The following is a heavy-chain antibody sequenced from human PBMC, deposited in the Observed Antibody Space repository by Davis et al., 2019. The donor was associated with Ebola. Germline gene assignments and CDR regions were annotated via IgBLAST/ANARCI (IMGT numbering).Heavy chain of an antibody. CDR3: ARLSSYSNLSLLFYFYFEL. CDR1: GGSFSGHY. D-gene: IGHD2/OR15-2a*01. Sequence: SETLSLTCTVSGGSFSGHYWSWLRQPPGKGLEWIGYIHYSGNTMYNSSLRSRVTISADTSQNQFFLKLASVTAADTAVYYCARLSSYSNLSLLFYFYFELWGRGTLATVSP. CDR2: IHYSGNT. J-gene: IGHJ2*01. V-gene: IGHV4-59*11.